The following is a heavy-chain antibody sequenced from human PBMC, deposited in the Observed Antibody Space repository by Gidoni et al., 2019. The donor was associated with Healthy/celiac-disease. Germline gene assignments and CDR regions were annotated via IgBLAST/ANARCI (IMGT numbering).Heavy chain of an antibody. V-gene: IGHV1-3*01. Sequence: QVQLVQSGAEVKKPGASVKVSCKASGYTFTSYAMHWVRQAPGQRLEWMGWINAGNGNTKYSQKFQGRVTITRDTSASTAYMELSSLRSEDTAVYYCARAEGIAVAGTFDYWGQGTLVTVSS. CDR1: GYTFTSYA. J-gene: IGHJ4*02. CDR2: INAGNGNT. D-gene: IGHD6-19*01. CDR3: ARAEGIAVAGTFDY.